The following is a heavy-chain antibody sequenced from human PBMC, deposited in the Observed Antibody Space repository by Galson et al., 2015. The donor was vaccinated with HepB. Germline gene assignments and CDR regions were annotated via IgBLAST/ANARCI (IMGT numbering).Heavy chain of an antibody. CDR1: EFILSMYW. D-gene: IGHD3-10*01. Sequence: SLRLSCAASEFILSMYWMNWVRQAPGKGLEWVANIKEDGSEKNYVDSVKGRFTISRDNAKNSLYLQMNSLRAEDTAVYYCARVKRGERYSFYNNGMDVWGQGTTVTVSS. V-gene: IGHV3-7*05. CDR3: ARVKRGERYSFYNNGMDV. J-gene: IGHJ6*02. CDR2: IKEDGSEK.